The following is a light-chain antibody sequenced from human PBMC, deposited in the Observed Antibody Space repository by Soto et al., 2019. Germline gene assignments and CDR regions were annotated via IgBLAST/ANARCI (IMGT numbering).Light chain of an antibody. CDR3: SSYAGSNNFVV. J-gene: IGLJ2*01. V-gene: IGLV2-8*01. Sequence: QSALTQPPSASGSPGQSVTISCTGTRSDVGGYNYVSWYQQLPGKAPKLLIYEVSKRPSGVPDRFSGSKSGNTASLTVSGLQAEDEGDYYCSSYAGSNNFVVFGGGPKLTVL. CDR2: EVS. CDR1: RSDVGGYNY.